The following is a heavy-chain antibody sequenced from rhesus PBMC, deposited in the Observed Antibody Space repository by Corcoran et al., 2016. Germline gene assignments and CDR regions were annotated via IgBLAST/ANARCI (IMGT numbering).Heavy chain of an antibody. V-gene: IGHV4-160*01. CDR3: ARRDYFDS. J-gene: IGHJ4*01. CDR1: GGSVSGYW. CDR2: TRSGGST. Sequence: QVQLQQWGEGLVKPSETLSLTCAVYGGSVSGYWWGWIRQPPGQGLEWIGRTRSGGSTNSNPSLKSRVTISRDTSKNQFSLKLSSVTAADTAVYYCARRDYFDSWGQGVLVTVSS.